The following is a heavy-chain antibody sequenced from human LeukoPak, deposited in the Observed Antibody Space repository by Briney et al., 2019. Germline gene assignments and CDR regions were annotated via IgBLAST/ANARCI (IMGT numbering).Heavy chain of an antibody. CDR2: IKPDGSES. J-gene: IGHJ4*02. CDR1: GFTFNTYW. Sequence: GGSLRLSCAAYGFTFNTYWMSWVRQAPGKGLEWVANIKPDGSESYYADSVKGRFSISRDNTKNSLYLQMNSLRAEDTAVYCARDVRSGLNYFVFADYWGQGTLVTVSS. V-gene: IGHV3-7*01. CDR3: ARDVRSGLNYFVFADY. D-gene: IGHD3-10*02.